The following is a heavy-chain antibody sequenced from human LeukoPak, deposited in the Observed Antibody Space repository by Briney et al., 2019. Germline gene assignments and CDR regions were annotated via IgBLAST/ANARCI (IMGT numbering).Heavy chain of an antibody. CDR1: GFTFSSYA. D-gene: IGHD1-26*01. CDR3: AREQRDGSYYFDY. Sequence: GRSLRLSCAASGFTFSSYAMHWVRQAPGKGLEWVAVISYDGSNKYYADSVKGRFTISRDNSKNTLYLQMNSLRAEDTAVYYCAREQRDGSYYFDYWGQGTLVTVSS. CDR2: ISYDGSNK. J-gene: IGHJ4*02. V-gene: IGHV3-30*04.